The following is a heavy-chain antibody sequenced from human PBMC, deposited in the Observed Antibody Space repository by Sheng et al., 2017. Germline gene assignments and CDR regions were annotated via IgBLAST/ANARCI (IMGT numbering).Heavy chain of an antibody. D-gene: IGHD6-13*01. CDR3: ARDRKQQLVGYNWFDP. V-gene: IGHV3-21*01. CDR1: GFTFSSYS. J-gene: IGHJ5*02. Sequence: EVQLVESGGGLVKPGGSLRLSCAASGFTFSSYSMNWVRQAPGKGLEWVSSISSSSSYIYYADSVKGRFTISRDNAKNSLYLQMNSLRAEDTAVYYCARDRKQQLVGYNWFDPWGQGTLVTVSS. CDR2: ISSSSSYI.